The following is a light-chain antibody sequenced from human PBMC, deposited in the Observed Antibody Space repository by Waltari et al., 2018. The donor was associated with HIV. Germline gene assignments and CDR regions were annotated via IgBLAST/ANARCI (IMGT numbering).Light chain of an antibody. CDR1: NSNIGRNY. V-gene: IGLV1-47*01. Sequence: QSGLTQPPSLSGTPGQRLTIPCSGNNSNIGRNYVFWYRQLPGTAPSLLVYRNEQRPSRVADRFSDSRSVASASLVIGGLRVEDEADYFCASWDDGLSGHVFGGGTTVSV. CDR3: ASWDDGLSGHV. J-gene: IGLJ1*01. CDR2: RNE.